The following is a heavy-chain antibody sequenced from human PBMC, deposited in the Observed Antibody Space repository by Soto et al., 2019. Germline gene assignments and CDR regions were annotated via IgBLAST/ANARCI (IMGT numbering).Heavy chain of an antibody. D-gene: IGHD6-13*01. J-gene: IGHJ4*02. CDR2: ISYDGSNK. CDR3: ARGCIAPAGTCEGCGGVNDF. Sequence: QVQLVESGGGVVQPGRSLRLSCAASGFTFSSYAMHWVRQAPGKGLEWVAVISYDGSNKYYADSVKGRFTISRDNSKNKLYLQMNSLIAGDTAVYYCARGCIAPAGTCEGCGGVNDFWGQGTLVTVSS. CDR1: GFTFSSYA. V-gene: IGHV3-30-3*01.